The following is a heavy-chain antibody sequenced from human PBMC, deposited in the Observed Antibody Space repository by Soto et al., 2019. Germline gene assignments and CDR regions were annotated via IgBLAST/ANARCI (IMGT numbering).Heavy chain of an antibody. J-gene: IGHJ4*02. D-gene: IGHD2-2*01. CDR3: AKDGIGSSTRHYFDY. CDR1: GFTFDDYA. Sequence: PGGSLRLSCAASGFTFDDYAMHWVRQAPGKGLEWVSLISWDGGSTYYADSVKGRFTISRDNSKNSLYLQMNSLRAEDTALYYCAKDGIGSSTRHYFDYWGQGTLVTVSS. CDR2: ISWDGGST. V-gene: IGHV3-43D*04.